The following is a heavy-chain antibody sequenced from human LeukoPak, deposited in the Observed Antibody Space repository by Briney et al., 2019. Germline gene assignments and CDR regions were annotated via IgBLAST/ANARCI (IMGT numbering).Heavy chain of an antibody. CDR3: VKEKTAPGRPFEY. CDR1: GFSFISHA. J-gene: IGHJ4*02. V-gene: IGHV3-23*01. Sequence: GGSLRLSCEVSGFSFISHAMNWVRQAPGKGLEWVSGITGSGHGTYYADSVKGRFTISRDNSKNTLFFQMSSLRGDDTAVYYFVKEKTAPGRPFEYWGQGTMVTVSA. CDR2: ITGSGHGT. D-gene: IGHD6-13*01.